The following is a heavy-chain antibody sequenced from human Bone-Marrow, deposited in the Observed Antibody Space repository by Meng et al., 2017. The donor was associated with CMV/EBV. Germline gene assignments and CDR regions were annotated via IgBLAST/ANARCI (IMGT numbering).Heavy chain of an antibody. CDR1: VSSNSAA. CDR2: TYDRSKWYN. J-gene: IGHJ5*02. Sequence: VSSNSAAWNWIRQSPSRGLEWLGRTYDRSKWYNDYAVSVKSRITINPDTSKNQFSLQLNSVTPEDTAVYYCARDRFKWLVPQGWFDPWGQGTLVTVSS. V-gene: IGHV6-1*01. CDR3: ARDRFKWLVPQGWFDP. D-gene: IGHD6-19*01.